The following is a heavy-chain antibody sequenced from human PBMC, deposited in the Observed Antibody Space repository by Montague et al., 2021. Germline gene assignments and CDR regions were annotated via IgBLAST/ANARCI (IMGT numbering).Heavy chain of an antibody. CDR3: ARGDYSDIHFDS. CDR2: IYDSGST. CDR1: GGSISSGGFS. D-gene: IGHD3-22*01. V-gene: IGHV4-30-4*08. Sequence: TLSLTCSVSGGSISSGGFSLSWFRQRPGKGPEWIGSIYDSGSTNYNPSLKSRLTLSRDTSKNQVSLRLTSVTAADTAVYYCARGDYSDIHFDSWGQGTSATVST. J-gene: IGHJ4*02.